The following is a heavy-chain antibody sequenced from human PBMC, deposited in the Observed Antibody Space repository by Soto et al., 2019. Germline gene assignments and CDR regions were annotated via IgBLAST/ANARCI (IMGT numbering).Heavy chain of an antibody. J-gene: IGHJ3*01. D-gene: IGHD2-8*01. CDR1: GFTFSSYW. V-gene: IGHV3-7*01. CDR2: IKQDGSEK. Sequence: GGSLRLSCAASGFTFSSYWMSWVRQAPGKGLEWVANIKQDGSEKYYVDSVKGRFTISRDNAKNSLYLQMNSLRAEDTAVYYCASLGYCTNGVCYVLWGQGTMVTVSS. CDR3: ASLGYCTNGVCYVL.